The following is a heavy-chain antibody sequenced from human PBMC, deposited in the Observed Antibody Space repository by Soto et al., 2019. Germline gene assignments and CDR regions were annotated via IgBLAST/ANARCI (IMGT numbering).Heavy chain of an antibody. CDR3: ARLGSPGAIFVAS. Sequence: EVQLVQSGAEVKKPGESLKISCEISGYNFTAYWLGWVRPMPGKGLEWMGNIHPSDSETHYRPSFQGQVTFSADKSISTAYLQWATLKAADTAIYFCARLGSPGAIFVASWGQGTLVTVSP. CDR2: IHPSDSET. V-gene: IGHV5-51*01. D-gene: IGHD3-3*01. J-gene: IGHJ4*02. CDR1: GYNFTAYW.